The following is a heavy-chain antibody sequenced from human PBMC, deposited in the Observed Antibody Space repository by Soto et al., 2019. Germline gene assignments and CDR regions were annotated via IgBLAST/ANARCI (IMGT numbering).Heavy chain of an antibody. CDR2: TIPISGTT. CDR1: GGTFSRYA. CDR3: ARESPLYGGSTGHFDY. V-gene: IGHV1-69*06. D-gene: IGHD3-10*01. J-gene: IGHJ4*02. Sequence: QVQLVQSGAEVRKPGSSVTVSCKAFGGTFSRYAVSWLRQPPGQGLQLMGRTIPISGTTNYALKCHGRVTITADKSTTTAYMEVSGLSSDDTAVYYCARESPLYGGSTGHFDYWGQGTLVTVSS.